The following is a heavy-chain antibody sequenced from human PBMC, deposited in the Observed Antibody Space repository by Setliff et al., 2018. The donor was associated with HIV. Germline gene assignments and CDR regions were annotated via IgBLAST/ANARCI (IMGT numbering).Heavy chain of an antibody. J-gene: IGHJ3*02. CDR1: GYSISSDYC. CDR3: ARDLIIYSGYEWQAFDI. V-gene: IGHV4-38-2*02. D-gene: IGHD5-12*01. Sequence: SETLSLTCGVSGYSISSDYCWGWIRQPPGKGLEGSGNMCQGGNNNYYNSSSKSLVTISEDTSKNQFFLKVTSVTAADTAVYYCARDLIIYSGYEWQAFDIWGQGTMVTVSS. CDR2: MCQGGNNN.